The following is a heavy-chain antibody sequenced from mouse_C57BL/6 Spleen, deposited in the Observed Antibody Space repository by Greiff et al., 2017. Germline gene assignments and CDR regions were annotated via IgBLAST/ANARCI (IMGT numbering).Heavy chain of an antibody. CDR1: GFTFSSYA. D-gene: IGHD1-1*01. J-gene: IGHJ2*01. CDR3: ARDRDHYYGSSLDY. CDR2: ISDGGSYT. V-gene: IGHV5-4*01. Sequence: EVKVVESGGGLVKPGGSLKLSCAASGFTFSSYAMSWVRQTPEKRLEWVATISDGGSYTYYPDNVKGRFTISRDNAKNNLYLQMSHLKSEDTAMYYCARDRDHYYGSSLDYWGQGTTLTVSS.